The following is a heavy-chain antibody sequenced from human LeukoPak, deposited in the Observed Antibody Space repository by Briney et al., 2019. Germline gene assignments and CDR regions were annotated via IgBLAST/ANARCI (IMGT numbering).Heavy chain of an antibody. Sequence: QTGGSLRLSCAASGFAFNSYAMSWVRQAPGKGLEWVSAISARGGTTYYADSAKGRFTISRDNSKNTLYLQMNSLGAEDTAVYYCAKEYIAAAGYYFDYWGQGTLVTVSS. CDR3: AKEYIAAAGYYFDY. D-gene: IGHD6-13*01. CDR1: GFAFNSYA. J-gene: IGHJ4*02. CDR2: ISARGGTT. V-gene: IGHV3-23*01.